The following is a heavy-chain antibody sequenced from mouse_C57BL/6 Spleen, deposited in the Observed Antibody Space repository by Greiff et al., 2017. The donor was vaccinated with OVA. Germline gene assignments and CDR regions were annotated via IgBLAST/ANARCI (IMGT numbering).Heavy chain of an antibody. V-gene: IGHV2-2*01. CDR1: GFSLTSYG. CDR3: ARKWKDDYDVMDY. J-gene: IGHJ4*01. Sequence: VHLVESGPGLVQPSQSLSITCTVSGFSLTSYGVHWVRQSPGKGLEWLGVIWSGGSTDYNAAFISRLSISKDNSKSQVFFKMNSLQADDTAIYYCARKWKDDYDVMDYWGQGTSVTVSS. CDR2: IWSGGST.